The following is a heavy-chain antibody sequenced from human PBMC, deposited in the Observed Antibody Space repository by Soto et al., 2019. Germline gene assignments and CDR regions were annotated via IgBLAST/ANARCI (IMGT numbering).Heavy chain of an antibody. J-gene: IGHJ5*02. CDR1: GFIFSTYG. CDR2: ISYDGSNK. D-gene: IGHD6-19*01. V-gene: IGHV3-30*18. Sequence: PGGSLRLSCAASGFIFSTYGMHWVRQAPGKGLEWVAVISYDGSNKYYADSVKGRFTISRDNSKNTLYLQMNSLRTEDAAVYYCAKDLRQGLDISGPDPWGPGTLVPFPS. CDR3: AKDLRQGLDISGPDP.